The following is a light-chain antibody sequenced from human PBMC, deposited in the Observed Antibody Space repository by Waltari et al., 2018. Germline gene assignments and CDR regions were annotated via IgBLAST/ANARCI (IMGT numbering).Light chain of an antibody. Sequence: QSVLTQPPSASGTPGQTVTISCSGSSAHIGSNTVTWYQQLPGTAPKLRIYSNNQRPSGVPDRFSGSKSGTSASLAISGLQSEDEADYYCAAWDDSLNGLYVFGTGTKVTVL. CDR1: SAHIGSNT. CDR3: AAWDDSLNGLYV. J-gene: IGLJ1*01. CDR2: SNN. V-gene: IGLV1-44*01.